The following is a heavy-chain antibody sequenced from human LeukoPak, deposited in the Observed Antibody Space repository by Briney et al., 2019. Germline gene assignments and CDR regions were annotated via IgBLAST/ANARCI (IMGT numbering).Heavy chain of an antibody. V-gene: IGHV4-59*10. CDR2: IYTSGST. Sequence: PSETLSLTCAVYGGSFSGYYWSWIRQPAGKGLEWIGRIYTSGSTNYNPSLKSRVTMSVDTSKNQFSLKLSSVTAADTAVYYCARAGSYDFWSGHAYYFDYWGQGTLVTVSS. CDR3: ARAGSYDFWSGHAYYFDY. D-gene: IGHD3-3*01. J-gene: IGHJ4*02. CDR1: GGSFSGYY.